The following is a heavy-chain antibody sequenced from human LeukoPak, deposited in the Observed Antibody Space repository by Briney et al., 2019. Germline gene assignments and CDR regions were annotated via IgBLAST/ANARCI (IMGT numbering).Heavy chain of an antibody. CDR3: ARHSGVTAGGTP. Sequence: GAPLKISCKGSGSRFTSYWIGWVRQMPGKGVEWMGIIYPGDSDTRYSPSFQGQVTISVDKSITTAYLQWSSLKASDTAMYYCARHSGVTAGGTPWGQGTLVTVSS. D-gene: IGHD6-13*01. CDR1: GSRFTSYW. J-gene: IGHJ5*02. V-gene: IGHV5-51*01. CDR2: IYPGDSDT.